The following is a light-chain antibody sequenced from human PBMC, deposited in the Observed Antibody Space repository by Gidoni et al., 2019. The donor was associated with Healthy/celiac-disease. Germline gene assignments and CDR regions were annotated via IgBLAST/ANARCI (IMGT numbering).Light chain of an antibody. CDR1: QSLLHSNGYNY. CDR2: LGS. CDR3: MQALQTPRT. J-gene: IGKJ1*01. Sequence: VMTPSPLSLPVTPGEPASISCRSSQSLLHSNGYNYLDWYLQKPGQSPQLLIYLGSNRASGVPDRFSGSGSGTDFTLKISRVEAEDVGVYYCMQALQTPRTFGQGTKVEIK. V-gene: IGKV2-28*01.